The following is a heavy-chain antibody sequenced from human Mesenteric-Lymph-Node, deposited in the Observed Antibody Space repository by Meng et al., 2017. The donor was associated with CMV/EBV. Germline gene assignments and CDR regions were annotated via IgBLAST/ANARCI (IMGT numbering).Heavy chain of an antibody. J-gene: IGHJ4*02. CDR1: GYTFTNYD. CDR2: ISAYNGNT. Sequence: ASVKVSCKTSGYTFTNYDINWVRQATGQGLEWMGWISAYNGNTNYAQKLQGRVTMTTDTSTSTAYMELRSLRSDDTAVYYCASGYSSSWWSREYDYWGQGTLVTVSS. CDR3: ASGYSSSWWSREYDY. V-gene: IGHV1-18*01. D-gene: IGHD6-13*01.